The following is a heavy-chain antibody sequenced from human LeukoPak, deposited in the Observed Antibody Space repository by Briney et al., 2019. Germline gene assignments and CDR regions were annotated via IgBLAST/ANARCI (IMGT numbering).Heavy chain of an antibody. CDR2: IYYSGST. CDR3: ARHYGDCPVLYRYYYYMDV. J-gene: IGHJ6*03. Sequence: SETLSLTCTVSGGSISSSSYYWGWIRQPPGKGLEWIGSIYYSGSTYYNPSLKSRVTISVDTSKNQFSLKLSSVTAADTAVYYCARHYGDCPVLYRYYYYMDVWGKGTTVTVSS. D-gene: IGHD4-17*01. V-gene: IGHV4-39*01. CDR1: GGSISSSSYY.